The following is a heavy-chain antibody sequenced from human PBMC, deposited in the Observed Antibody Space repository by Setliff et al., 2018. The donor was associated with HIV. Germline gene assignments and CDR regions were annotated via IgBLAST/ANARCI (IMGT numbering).Heavy chain of an antibody. V-gene: IGHV1-2*02. Sequence: ASVKVSCKASGYSFTDYYMHWVRQAPGQGLEWMGWINPNRGGTNYAQKFQGRVTMTRDTSITTAYMELSRVRSDDTAVYYCAKQGYSDSLYAFDVWGQGTMVTVSS. CDR3: AKQGYSDSLYAFDV. J-gene: IGHJ3*01. CDR1: GYSFTDYY. CDR2: INPNRGGT. D-gene: IGHD1-26*01.